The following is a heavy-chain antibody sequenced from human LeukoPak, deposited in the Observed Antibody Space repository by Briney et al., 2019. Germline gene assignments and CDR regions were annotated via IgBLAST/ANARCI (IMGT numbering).Heavy chain of an antibody. D-gene: IGHD5-12*01. V-gene: IGHV3-43*02. J-gene: IGHJ6*02. Sequence: GGSLRLSCAASGFTFDDYAMHWVRQAPGKGLEWVSLISGDGGSTYYADSVKGRFTISRDNSRNSLYLQMNSLRTEDTALYYCAKERMRYSGYDSSYGMDVWGQGTTVTVSS. CDR2: ISGDGGST. CDR3: AKERMRYSGYDSSYGMDV. CDR1: GFTFDDYA.